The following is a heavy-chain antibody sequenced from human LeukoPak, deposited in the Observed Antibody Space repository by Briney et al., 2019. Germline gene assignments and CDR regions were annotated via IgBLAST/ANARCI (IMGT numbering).Heavy chain of an antibody. D-gene: IGHD3-22*01. CDR1: GFTFSNAW. V-gene: IGHV3-15*07. CDR3: AKDEDDSSGYDY. CDR2: IKSKTDGGTT. J-gene: IGHJ4*02. Sequence: GGSLRLSCAASGFTFSNAWMNWVRQAPGKGLEWVGRIKSKTDGGTTDYAAPVKGRFTISRDDSKNTLYLQMNSLRAEDTAVYYCAKDEDDSSGYDYWGQGTLVTVSS.